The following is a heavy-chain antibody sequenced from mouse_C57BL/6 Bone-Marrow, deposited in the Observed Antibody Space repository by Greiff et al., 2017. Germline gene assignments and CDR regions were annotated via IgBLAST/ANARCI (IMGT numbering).Heavy chain of an antibody. CDR2: ISDGGSYT. Sequence: EVQLVESGGGLVKPGGSLKLSCAASGFTFSSYAMSWVRQTPEKRLEWVATISDGGSYTYYPDNVKGRFTISRDNAKNNLYLQMSHLKSEDTAMYYCARDLPTNYWGQGTSVTVSS. CDR3: ARDLPTNY. CDR1: GFTFSSYA. J-gene: IGHJ4*01. V-gene: IGHV5-4*01.